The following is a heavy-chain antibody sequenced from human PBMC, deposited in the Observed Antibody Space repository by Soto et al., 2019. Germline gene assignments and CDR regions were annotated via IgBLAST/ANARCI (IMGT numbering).Heavy chain of an antibody. CDR3: ARARTVVTSIRDAFDI. CDR1: GGTFSSYA. D-gene: IGHD2-15*01. CDR2: IIPIFGTA. Sequence: SVKVSCKASGGTFSSYAISWVRQAPGQGLEWMGGIIPIFGTANYAQKFQGRVTITADESTSTAYMELSSLRSEDTAVYYCARARTVVTSIRDAFDIWGQGTMVTVSS. J-gene: IGHJ3*02. V-gene: IGHV1-69*13.